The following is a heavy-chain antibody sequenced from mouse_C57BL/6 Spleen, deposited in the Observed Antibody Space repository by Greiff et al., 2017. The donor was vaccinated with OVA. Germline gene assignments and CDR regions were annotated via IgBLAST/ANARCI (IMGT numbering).Heavy chain of an antibody. CDR2: ISYDGSN. Sequence: EVQLVESGPGLVKPSQSLSLTCSVTGYSITSGYYWNWIRQFPGNKLEWMGYISYDGSNNYNPSLKNRISITRDTSKNQFFLKLNSVTTEDTATYYCARELITTVVADWYFDVWGTGTTVTVSS. D-gene: IGHD1-1*01. CDR1: GYSITSGYY. V-gene: IGHV3-6*01. CDR3: ARELITTVVADWYFDV. J-gene: IGHJ1*03.